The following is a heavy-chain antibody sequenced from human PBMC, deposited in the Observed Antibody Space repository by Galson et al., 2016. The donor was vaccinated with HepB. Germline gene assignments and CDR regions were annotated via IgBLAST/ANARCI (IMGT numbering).Heavy chain of an antibody. Sequence: SLRLSCAASGFSFNTHWMSWVRQTPGKGLEWVANIKQDGIEKYYVDSTRGRFTISRDNAKNSLYLQMNSLRADDTAVYYCVSQVYGDFGTWGQGTLVTVSS. CDR3: VSQVYGDFGT. J-gene: IGHJ5*02. D-gene: IGHD4/OR15-4a*01. CDR1: GFSFNTHW. CDR2: IKQDGIEK. V-gene: IGHV3-7*01.